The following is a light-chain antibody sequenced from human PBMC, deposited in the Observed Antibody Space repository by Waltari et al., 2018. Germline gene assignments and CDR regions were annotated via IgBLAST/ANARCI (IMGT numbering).Light chain of an antibody. CDR2: EVY. V-gene: IGLV2-14*01. CDR1: SNDVGGYGY. J-gene: IGLJ1*01. Sequence: QSALTQPASVSGSPGQSVSISCTGTSNDVGGYGYVSWYQQFPGKAHTLMIYEVYYRPAGVYPRFSGSKSGNTASLTISGLQAEDEAVYYCSSHTSTVPHVFGTGTKVTVV. CDR3: SSHTSTVPHV.